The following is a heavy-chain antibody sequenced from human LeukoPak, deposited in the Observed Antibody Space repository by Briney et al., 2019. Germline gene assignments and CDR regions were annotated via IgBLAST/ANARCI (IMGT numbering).Heavy chain of an antibody. J-gene: IGHJ6*02. V-gene: IGHV3-30-3*01. CDR2: ILYDGSNK. Sequence: GGSLRLSCAASGFTFSSYAMNWVRQAPGKGLEWVAVILYDGSNKYYADSVKARFTISRDNAYNTLYLQMNSLRPEDTAVYYCARDFRDGVDVWGQGTTVTVSS. CDR3: ARDFRDGVDV. CDR1: GFTFSSYA.